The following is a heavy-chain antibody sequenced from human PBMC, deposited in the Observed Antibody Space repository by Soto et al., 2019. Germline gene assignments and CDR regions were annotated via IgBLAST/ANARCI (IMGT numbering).Heavy chain of an antibody. CDR3: AKVGATGAFDI. CDR1: GFTFSSYG. V-gene: IGHV3-30*18. Sequence: XESLRLSCAASGFTFSSYGMHWVRQAPGKGLEWVAVISYDGSNKYYADSVKGRFTISRDNSKNTLYLQMNSLRAEDTAVYYCAKVGATGAFDIWGQGTMVTVSS. J-gene: IGHJ3*02. D-gene: IGHD1-26*01. CDR2: ISYDGSNK.